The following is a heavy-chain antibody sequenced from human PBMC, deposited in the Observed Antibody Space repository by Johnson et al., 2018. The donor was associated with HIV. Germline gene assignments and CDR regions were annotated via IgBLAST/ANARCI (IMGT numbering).Heavy chain of an antibody. CDR2: ISYDGSNK. Sequence: QVLLVESGGGVVQPGRSLRLSCAASGFTFSSYAMHWVRQAPGKGLEWVAVISYDGSNKYYADYVKGRFTISRDNSKNTLYLQMESLREEDTAIYYCAKYGGGGTYFSAFDIWGQGTKVIVSS. CDR1: GFTFSSYA. J-gene: IGHJ3*02. D-gene: IGHD1-26*01. CDR3: AKYGGGGTYFSAFDI. V-gene: IGHV3-30*18.